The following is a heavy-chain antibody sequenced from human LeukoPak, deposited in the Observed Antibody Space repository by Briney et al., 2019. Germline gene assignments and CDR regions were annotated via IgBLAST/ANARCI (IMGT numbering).Heavy chain of an antibody. Sequence: SETLSLTCTVSGGSISSYYWSWIRQPAGKRLEWIGRISSSGSTNYNPSLKSRVTMSVDSSKNQFSLILISVTAADTAVYYCARDLVWNYADYWGQGTLVTVSS. CDR3: ARDLVWNYADY. CDR1: GGSISSYY. V-gene: IGHV4-4*07. CDR2: ISSSGST. J-gene: IGHJ4*02. D-gene: IGHD1-7*01.